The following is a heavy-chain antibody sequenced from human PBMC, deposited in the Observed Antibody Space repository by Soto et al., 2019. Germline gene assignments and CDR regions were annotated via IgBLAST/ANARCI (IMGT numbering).Heavy chain of an antibody. Sequence: ASVKVSCKASGYTFTGYYIHWVRQAPGQGLEWMGWINPNSGDTNFAQKFQGRVTMTRDTSISTAYMELSRLRSDDTAGYYCARDDCRWCSCEDLDYWGQGTPVTVSS. J-gene: IGHJ4*02. D-gene: IGHD2-8*02. CDR1: GYTFTGYY. CDR3: ARDDCRWCSCEDLDY. V-gene: IGHV1-2*02. CDR2: INPNSGDT.